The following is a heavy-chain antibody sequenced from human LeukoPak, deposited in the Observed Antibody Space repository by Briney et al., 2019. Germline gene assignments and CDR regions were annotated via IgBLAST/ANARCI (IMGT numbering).Heavy chain of an antibody. V-gene: IGHV5-51*01. CDR1: GYNFATYW. CDR2: VYPGDSDT. CDR3: ARPGMTGTTYYFDY. J-gene: IGHJ4*02. D-gene: IGHD1-1*01. Sequence: GESLKISCKASGYNFATYWIGWVRQMPGKGLEWMGIVYPGDSDTRYSPSSQGQVTISADKSISTAYLQWSSLKASDTAMYYCARPGMTGTTYYFDYWGQGTLVTVSS.